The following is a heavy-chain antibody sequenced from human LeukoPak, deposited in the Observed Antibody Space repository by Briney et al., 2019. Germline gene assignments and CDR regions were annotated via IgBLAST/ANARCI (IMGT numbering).Heavy chain of an antibody. CDR3: VREPGHSTCYFDF. J-gene: IGHJ4*02. V-gene: IGHV1-46*01. D-gene: IGHD1-14*01. CDR1: GYTFTSYY. Sequence: ASVKVSCKASGYTFTSYYMHWLRQAPGQGLEWMGLINPSGGSTTFAQGFQGRLTMTRDTSTSTVYMDLSSLTSEDTAVYYCVREPGHSTCYFDFWGQGTLVTVSA. CDR2: INPSGGST.